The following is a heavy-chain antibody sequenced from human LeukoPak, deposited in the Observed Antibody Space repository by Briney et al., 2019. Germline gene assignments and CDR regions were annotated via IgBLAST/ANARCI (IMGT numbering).Heavy chain of an antibody. CDR2: IRSKANSYAT. CDR3: TRHVDSSFNYMDV. CDR1: GFTFSGSA. J-gene: IGHJ6*03. V-gene: IGHV3-73*01. Sequence: GGSLRLSCAASGFTFSGSAMHWVRQASGKGLEWVGRIRSKANSYATAYAASVKGGFTISRDDSKNTAYLQMNSLKTEETAVYYCTRHVDSSFNYMDVWGKGTTVTVSS. D-gene: IGHD2-21*01.